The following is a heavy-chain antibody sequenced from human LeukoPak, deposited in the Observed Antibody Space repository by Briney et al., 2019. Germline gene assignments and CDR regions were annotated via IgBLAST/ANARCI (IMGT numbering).Heavy chain of an antibody. CDR2: ISYDGSNK. J-gene: IGHJ4*02. CDR3: ARDQLRRWLPTLPDY. V-gene: IGHV3-30-3*01. CDR1: GFTFSSYA. D-gene: IGHD5-12*01. Sequence: GGSLRLSCAASGFTFSSYAMHWVRQAPGKGLEWVAVISYDGSNKYYADSVKGRFTISRDNSKNTLYLQMNSLRAEDTAVYYCARDQLRRWLPTLPDYWGQGTLVTVSS.